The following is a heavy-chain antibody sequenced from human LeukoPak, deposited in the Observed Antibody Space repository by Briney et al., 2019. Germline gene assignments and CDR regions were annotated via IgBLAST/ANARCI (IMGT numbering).Heavy chain of an antibody. CDR2: ISSSSSYI. CDR1: GFTFSSYS. Sequence: GGSLRLSCAASGFTFSSYSMNWVRQAPGKGLEWVSSISSSSSYIYYADSVKGGFTISRDNAKNSLYLQMNSLRAEDTAVYYCARLSWAGIDYWGQGTLVTVSS. J-gene: IGHJ4*02. D-gene: IGHD3-10*01. CDR3: ARLSWAGIDY. V-gene: IGHV3-21*01.